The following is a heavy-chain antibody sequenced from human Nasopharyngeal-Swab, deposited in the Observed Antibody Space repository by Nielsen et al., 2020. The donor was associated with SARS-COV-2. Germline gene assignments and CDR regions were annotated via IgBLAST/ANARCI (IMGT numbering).Heavy chain of an antibody. Sequence: GESLKISCAASGFSFDDFGMTWVRQAPGKGLEWVSGITWNGGSRGYADSVKGRFAISRDNAKNSLYLQMNSLRVEDTALYYCARVGHVDTSMSGAFDIWGQGTMVAVSS. CDR2: ITWNGGSR. CDR1: GFSFDDFG. J-gene: IGHJ3*02. CDR3: ARVGHVDTSMSGAFDI. D-gene: IGHD5-18*01. V-gene: IGHV3-20*04.